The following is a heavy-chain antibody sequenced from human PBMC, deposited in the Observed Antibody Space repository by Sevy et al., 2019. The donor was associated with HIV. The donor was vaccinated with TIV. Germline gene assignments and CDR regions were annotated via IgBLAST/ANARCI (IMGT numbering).Heavy chain of an antibody. CDR3: ARESSRGFDY. D-gene: IGHD6-13*01. CDR1: GFTFSRNY. J-gene: IGHJ4*02. Sequence: GGSLRLSCAASGFTFSRNYMSWVRQAPGKGLEWVSVIYSGGSTYYADSVKGRFTISRDNSKNTLYLQMNSLRAEDTAVYYCARESSRGFDYWGQGTLVTVSS. V-gene: IGHV3-53*01. CDR2: IYSGGST.